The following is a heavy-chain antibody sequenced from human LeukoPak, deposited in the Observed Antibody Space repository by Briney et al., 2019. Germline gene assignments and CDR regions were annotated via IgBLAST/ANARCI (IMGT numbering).Heavy chain of an antibody. CDR2: IIPIFGTA. V-gene: IGHV1-69*13. CDR1: GGTFSSYA. CDR3: ARELSSGWKMYYFDY. J-gene: IGHJ4*02. D-gene: IGHD6-19*01. Sequence: ASVKVSCKSSGGTFSSYAISWVRQAPGQGLEWMGGIIPIFGTANYAQKFQGRVTITADESTSTAYMELGSLRSEDTAVYYCARELSSGWKMYYFDYWGQGTLVTVSS.